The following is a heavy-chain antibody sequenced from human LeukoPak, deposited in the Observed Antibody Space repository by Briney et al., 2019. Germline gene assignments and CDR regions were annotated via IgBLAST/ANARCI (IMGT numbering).Heavy chain of an antibody. V-gene: IGHV1-46*01. CDR3: ARDPLGYCSSTSCYDYYYGMDV. J-gene: IGHJ6*02. Sequence: ASVKVSCKASGYTFTSYYMHWVRQAPGQGLEWMGIINPSGGSTSYAQKFQGRVTMTRDTSTSTVYMELSSLRSEDTAVYYCARDPLGYCSSTSCYDYYYGMDVWGQGTTVTVSS. D-gene: IGHD2-2*01. CDR1: GYTFTSYY. CDR2: INPSGGST.